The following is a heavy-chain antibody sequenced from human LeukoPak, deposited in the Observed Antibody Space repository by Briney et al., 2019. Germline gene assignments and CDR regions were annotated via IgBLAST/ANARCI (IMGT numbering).Heavy chain of an antibody. Sequence: GGSLRLSCAASGFTFSSSAMNWVRQAPGKGLEWVSSINNVGSHIYYADSVKGRFTISRDNAKNSLYLQMNSLGAEDTAVYYCARGRHGDYGSGSERVHWGQGTLVTASS. J-gene: IGHJ4*02. CDR1: GFTFSSSA. CDR3: ARGRHGDYGSGSERVH. CDR2: INNVGSHI. D-gene: IGHD3-10*01. V-gene: IGHV3-21*01.